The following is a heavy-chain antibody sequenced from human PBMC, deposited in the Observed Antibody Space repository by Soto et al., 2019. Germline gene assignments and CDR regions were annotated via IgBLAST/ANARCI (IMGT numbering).Heavy chain of an antibody. CDR2: IWYDGSNK. D-gene: IGHD3-22*01. J-gene: IGHJ4*02. V-gene: IGHV3-33*01. CDR3: ARGWGYYDSSGYDEAVMDY. CDR1: GFTFSSYG. Sequence: QVQLVESGGGVVQPGRSPRLSCAASGFTFSSYGMHWVRQAPGKGLEWVAVIWYDGSNKYYADSVKGRFTISRDNSKNTLYLQMNSLRAEDTAVYYCARGWGYYDSSGYDEAVMDYWGQGTLVTVSS.